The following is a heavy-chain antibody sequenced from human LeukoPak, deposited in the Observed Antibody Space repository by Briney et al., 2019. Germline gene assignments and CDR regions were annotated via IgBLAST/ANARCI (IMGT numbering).Heavy chain of an antibody. J-gene: IGHJ4*02. V-gene: IGHV1-18*01. D-gene: IGHD2-8*01. Sequence: GASVKVSCKASGYTFTSYGISWVRQAPGQGLEWMGWISAFNGNTIYAQKLQGRVTMTEDTSTDTAYMELSSLRSEDTAVYYCATDLWGCTNGVCSYYFDYWGQGTLVTVSS. CDR1: GYTFTSYG. CDR3: ATDLWGCTNGVCSYYFDY. CDR2: ISAFNGNT.